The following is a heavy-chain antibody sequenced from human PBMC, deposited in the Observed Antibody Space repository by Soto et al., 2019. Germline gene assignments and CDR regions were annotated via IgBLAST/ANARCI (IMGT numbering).Heavy chain of an antibody. CDR2: TFPGNSET. J-gene: IGHJ6*02. V-gene: IGHV5-51*03. Sequence: GESLKIYCKGSGYSFSNYWIGWVRQMSGKGLEWMAITFPGNSETRYSPSFQGHVTISVDRSISTAYLQWSSLKASDTALYYCARSRYYDTTGYYPFYYYYYGMDVWGQGTTVTVSS. D-gene: IGHD3-22*01. CDR3: ARSRYYDTTGYYPFYYYYYGMDV. CDR1: GYSFSNYW.